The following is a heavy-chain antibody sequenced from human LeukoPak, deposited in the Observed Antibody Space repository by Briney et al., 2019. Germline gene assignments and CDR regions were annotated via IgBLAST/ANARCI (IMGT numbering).Heavy chain of an antibody. Sequence: GGSLRLSCAASGVTVSSSYMSWVRQAPGKGLEWVANIKQDGSEKYYVDSVKGRFTISRDNAKNSLYLQMNSLRAEDTAVYYCAKCILTGYYKGYMDVWGKGTTVTISS. D-gene: IGHD3-9*01. V-gene: IGHV3-7*03. CDR2: IKQDGSEK. J-gene: IGHJ6*03. CDR3: AKCILTGYYKGYMDV. CDR1: GVTVSSSY.